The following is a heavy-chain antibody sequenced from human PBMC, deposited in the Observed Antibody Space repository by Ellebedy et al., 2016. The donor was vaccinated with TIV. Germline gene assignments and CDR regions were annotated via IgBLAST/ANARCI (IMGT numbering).Heavy chain of an antibody. Sequence: MPSETLSLTCSVSGDSISSYYWSWIRQPPGKGLEWIGYIYYTGSTNYNPSLKSRVTISVDTSKNQFSLKLNSVTAADTAVYFFARHLGFDYGSGKGLDYWGQGTLVTVSS. CDR3: ARHLGFDYGSGKGLDY. V-gene: IGHV4-59*08. D-gene: IGHD3-10*01. J-gene: IGHJ4*02. CDR2: IYYTGST. CDR1: GDSISSYY.